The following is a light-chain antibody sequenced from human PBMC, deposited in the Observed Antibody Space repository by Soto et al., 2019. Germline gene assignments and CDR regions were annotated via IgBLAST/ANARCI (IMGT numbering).Light chain of an antibody. V-gene: IGLV2-11*01. Sequence: QSAPTQPRSVSGSPGQSVTISCTGTSTDVGGYNYVSWYQQHPGKVPKLMLYDVSKRPSAVPDRFSGSKSGNTASLTISGLQAEDEADYYCCSYAGRDTLYVFGSGTKLTVL. J-gene: IGLJ1*01. CDR1: STDVGGYNY. CDR2: DVS. CDR3: CSYAGRDTLYV.